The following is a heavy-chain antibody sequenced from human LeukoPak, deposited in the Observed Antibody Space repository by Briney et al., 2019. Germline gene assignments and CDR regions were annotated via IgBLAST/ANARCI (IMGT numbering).Heavy chain of an antibody. CDR3: ARDALLWFGGRWYYFDY. CDR1: GYTFTGYY. CDR2: INTNTGNP. V-gene: IGHV7-4-1*02. Sequence: GASVKVSCKASGYTFTGYYMHWVRQAPGQGLEWMGWINTNTGNPTYAQGFTGRFVFSLDTSVSTAYLQISSLKAEDTAVYYCARDALLWFGGRWYYFDYWGQGTLVTVSS. D-gene: IGHD3-10*01. J-gene: IGHJ4*02.